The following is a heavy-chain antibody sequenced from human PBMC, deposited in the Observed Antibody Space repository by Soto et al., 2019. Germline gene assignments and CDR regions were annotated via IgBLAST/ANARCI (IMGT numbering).Heavy chain of an antibody. CDR1: GYTFTGYY. V-gene: IGHV1-2*04. Sequence: QVQLVQSGAEVKKPGASVKVSCKASGYTFTGYYMHWVRQAPGQGLEWMGWINPNSGGTNYAQKFQGWVTMTRDTSISTAYMELSRLRSDDTAVYYCARGRPITIFGGVIMELDYWGQGTLVTVSS. CDR2: INPNSGGT. J-gene: IGHJ4*02. D-gene: IGHD3-3*01. CDR3: ARGRPITIFGGVIMELDY.